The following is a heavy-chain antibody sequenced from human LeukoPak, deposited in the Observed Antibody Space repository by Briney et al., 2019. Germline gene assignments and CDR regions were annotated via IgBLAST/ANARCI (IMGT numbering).Heavy chain of an antibody. J-gene: IGHJ4*02. D-gene: IGHD3-22*01. CDR2: ISWNSGSI. Sequence: GRSLRLSCAASGFTFDDYAMHWVRHAPGKGLEWVSGISWNSGSIGYADSVKGRFTISRDNAKNSLYLQMNSLRAEDTALYYCAKDSGSYYYDSSGFDYWGQGTLVTVSS. CDR3: AKDSGSYYYDSSGFDY. V-gene: IGHV3-9*01. CDR1: GFTFDDYA.